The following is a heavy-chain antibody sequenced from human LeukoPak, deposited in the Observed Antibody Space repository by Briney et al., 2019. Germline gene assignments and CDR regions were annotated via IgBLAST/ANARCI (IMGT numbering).Heavy chain of an antibody. CDR1: GGSISSSSYY. J-gene: IGHJ6*02. Sequence: PSETLSLTCTVSGGSISSSSYYWGWIRQPPGKGFAWIWSIYYSGSTYYNPSLKSRVTISVDTSKNQFSLKLSSVTAADTAAYYCARLRARGYYYYYGMDVWGQGTTVTVSS. V-gene: IGHV4-39*01. CDR3: ARLRARGYYYYYGMDV. CDR2: IYYSGST.